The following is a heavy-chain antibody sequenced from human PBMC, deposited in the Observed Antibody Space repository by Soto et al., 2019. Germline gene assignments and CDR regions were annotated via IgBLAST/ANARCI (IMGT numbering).Heavy chain of an antibody. J-gene: IGHJ6*02. Sequence: PGESLKISCKGSDYSFNTYWIAWVRQMPGKGLEWMGIIYPGDSDTRYSPSFQGQVTISADKSISTAHLQWSSLKASDTAMYYCARQIMHYGSWSNTYYYYGLDVWGQGTTVTVSS. D-gene: IGHD3-3*01. CDR3: ARQIMHYGSWSNTYYYYGLDV. CDR1: DYSFNTYW. CDR2: IYPGDSDT. V-gene: IGHV5-51*01.